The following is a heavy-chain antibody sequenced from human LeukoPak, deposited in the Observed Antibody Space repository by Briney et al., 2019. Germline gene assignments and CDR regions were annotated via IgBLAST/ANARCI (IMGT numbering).Heavy chain of an antibody. J-gene: IGHJ5*02. CDR3: ARGTLLWFGELLHNWFDP. V-gene: IGHV4-59*12. CDR1: GGSISSYY. CDR2: IYYSGST. Sequence: SETLSLTCTVSGGSISSYYWSWIRQPPGKGLEWIGYIYYSGSTNYNPSLKSRVTISVDTSKNQFSLKLSSVTAADTAVYYCARGTLLWFGELLHNWFDPWGQGTLVTVSS. D-gene: IGHD3-10*01.